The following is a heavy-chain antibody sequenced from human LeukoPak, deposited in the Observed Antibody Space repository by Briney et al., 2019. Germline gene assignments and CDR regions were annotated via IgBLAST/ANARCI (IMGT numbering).Heavy chain of an antibody. D-gene: IGHD2-15*01. CDR3: AKAPVTSCRGAFCYPFDY. CDR1: GFSFSSYA. V-gene: IGHV3-23*01. Sequence: ASVKVSCKASGFSFSSYAMSWVRQAPGKGLEWVSAMSSSDDGRYYAASVRGRFTISRGTSRSTLYLQMNSLRAEDAAVYYCAKAPVTSCRGAFCYPFDYWGQGTLVTVSS. CDR2: MSSSDDGR. J-gene: IGHJ4*02.